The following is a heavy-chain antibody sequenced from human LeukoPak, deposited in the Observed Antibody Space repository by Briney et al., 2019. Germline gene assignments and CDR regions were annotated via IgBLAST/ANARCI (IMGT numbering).Heavy chain of an antibody. D-gene: IGHD6-19*01. Sequence: GGSLRLSCAASGFTFNTYSMSWVRQAPGKGLEWVSIISRTSESIFYADSVKGRFTISRDNAKNSLYLQMNGLRAEDTAVYYCARDAASGSGWYGSIDYWGQGTLVTVSS. V-gene: IGHV3-21*01. J-gene: IGHJ4*02. CDR3: ARDAASGSGWYGSIDY. CDR1: GFTFNTYS. CDR2: ISRTSESI.